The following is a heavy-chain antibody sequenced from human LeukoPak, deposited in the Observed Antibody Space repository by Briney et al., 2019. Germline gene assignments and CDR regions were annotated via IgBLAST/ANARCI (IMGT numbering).Heavy chain of an antibody. D-gene: IGHD3-22*01. CDR3: ARDSSNYDSSDAPAD. CDR2: ISSSSSTI. V-gene: IGHV3-48*04. CDR1: GFTFSSYS. Sequence: GGSLRLSCAASGFTFSSYSMNWVRQAPGKGLEWVSYISSSSSTIYYADSVKGRFTISRDNAKNSLYLQMNSLRAEDTAVYYCARDSSNYDSSDAPADWGQGTLVTVSS. J-gene: IGHJ4*02.